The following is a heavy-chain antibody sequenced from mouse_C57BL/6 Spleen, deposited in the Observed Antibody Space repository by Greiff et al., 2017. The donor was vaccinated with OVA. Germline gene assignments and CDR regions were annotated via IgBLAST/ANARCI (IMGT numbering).Heavy chain of an antibody. CDR1: GYTFTSYW. D-gene: IGHD2-5*01. V-gene: IGHV1-72*01. Sequence: QVQLQQPGAELVKPGASVKLSCKASGYTFTSYWMHWVKQRPGRGLEWIGSIDPNSGGTKYNEKFKSKATLTVDKPSSTAYMQLSSLTSEDSAVYYCAREREWNSNSYYAMDYWGQGTSVTVSS. CDR2: IDPNSGGT. J-gene: IGHJ4*01. CDR3: AREREWNSNSYYAMDY.